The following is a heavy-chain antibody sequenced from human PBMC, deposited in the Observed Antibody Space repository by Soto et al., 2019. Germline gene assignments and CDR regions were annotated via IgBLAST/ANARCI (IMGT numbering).Heavy chain of an antibody. CDR3: ARIGYDFWSGPDQPPQYYYYGMDV. J-gene: IGHJ6*02. Sequence: SGPTLVNPTPTLTLNCTFSGFSLVFSSSGVGVGWIRQPPGKALEWLALIYWDDEKRYSPSLKNRLSITKDISGNLVVLTMTDMDPVDTATYYCARIGYDFWSGPDQPPQYYYYGMDVWGQGT. CDR2: IYWDDEK. D-gene: IGHD3-3*01. V-gene: IGHV2-5*02. CDR1: GFSLVFSSSGVG.